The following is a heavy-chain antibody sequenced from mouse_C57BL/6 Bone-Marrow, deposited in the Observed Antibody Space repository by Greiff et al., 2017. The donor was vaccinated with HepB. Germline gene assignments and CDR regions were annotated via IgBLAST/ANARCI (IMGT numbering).Heavy chain of an antibody. Sequence: EVMLVESGGGLVKPGGSLKLSCAASGFTFSSYAMSWVRQTPEKRLEWVATISDGGSYTYYPDNVKGRFTISRDNAKNNLYLQMSHLRSEDTAMYYYAGDEDYYYGSILTGVYYFDYWGQGTTLTVSS. D-gene: IGHD1-1*01. V-gene: IGHV5-4*01. CDR1: GFTFSSYA. CDR3: AGDEDYYYGSILTGVYYFDY. CDR2: ISDGGSYT. J-gene: IGHJ2*01.